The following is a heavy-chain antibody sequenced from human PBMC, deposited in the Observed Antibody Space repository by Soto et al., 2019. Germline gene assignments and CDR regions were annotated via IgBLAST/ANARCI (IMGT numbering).Heavy chain of an antibody. CDR3: ARDARREVTSFLNY. V-gene: IGHV3-48*02. CDR2: ISSSSNNI. Sequence: PGGSLRLSCAASGFTLTHYSMNWVRQAPGKGLEWVAYISSSSNNIYYADSVKGRFTISRDNVKNSVDLQMNSLRDKDTAVYYCARDARREVTSFLNYWGPGILVTVSS. CDR1: GFTLTHYS. D-gene: IGHD2-21*02. J-gene: IGHJ4*02.